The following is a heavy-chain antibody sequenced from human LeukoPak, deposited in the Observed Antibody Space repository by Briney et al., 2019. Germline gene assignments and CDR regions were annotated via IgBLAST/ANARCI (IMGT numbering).Heavy chain of an antibody. CDR1: GFTFSSYW. D-gene: IGHD1-26*01. J-gene: IGHJ6*03. CDR3: ARGGGSYWNYYYYYMDV. CDR2: IKQDGSEK. V-gene: IGHV3-7*01. Sequence: GGSLRLSCAASGFTFSSYWMSWVRQAPGKRLEWVANIKQDGSEKYYVDPVKGRFTISRDNAKNSLYLQMNSLRAEDTAVYYCARGGGSYWNYYYYYMDVWGKGTTVTVSS.